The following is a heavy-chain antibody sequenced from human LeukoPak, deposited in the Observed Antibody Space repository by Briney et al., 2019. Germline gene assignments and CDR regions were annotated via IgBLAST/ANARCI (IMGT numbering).Heavy chain of an antibody. CDR2: INPNSGGT. J-gene: IGHJ4*02. Sequence: ASVKVSCKASGYTFTDYYMHWVRQAPGQGLEWMGWINPNSGGTNCAQKFQDRVTMTRDTSISTAYMELSRLRSDDTALYYCATDGGLDSWGQGTLVTVSS. CDR1: GYTFTDYY. V-gene: IGHV1-2*02. CDR3: ATDGGLDS. D-gene: IGHD3-16*01.